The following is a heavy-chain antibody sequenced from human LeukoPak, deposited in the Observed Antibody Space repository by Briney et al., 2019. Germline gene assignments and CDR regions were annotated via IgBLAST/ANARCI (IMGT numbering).Heavy chain of an antibody. CDR2: VYFSGSS. Sequence: SQTLSLTCTVSGGSISSPGYYWSWIRQHPEKGLEWIGYVYFSGSSYFNPSLKSRVTISFDTSNNQFFMSLNSVTAADTAVYYCARVYRVGAINWGQGTLVTVSS. CDR1: GGSISSPGYY. J-gene: IGHJ4*02. V-gene: IGHV4-31*02. D-gene: IGHD1-26*01. CDR3: ARVYRVGAIN.